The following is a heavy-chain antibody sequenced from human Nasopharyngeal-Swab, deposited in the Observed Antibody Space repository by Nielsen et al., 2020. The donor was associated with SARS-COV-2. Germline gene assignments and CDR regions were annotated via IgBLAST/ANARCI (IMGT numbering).Heavy chain of an antibody. J-gene: IGHJ5*02. CDR1: GYSFTNYL. Sequence: GSSLKISCEGSGYSFTNYLIGWVRQMPRKGLGLVGTIYPGDSDTRYNPSFQGHVTISADKSISTAYLQWSSLKASDSAIYYCARHAGYCSGGSCYHPGWFDPWGQGTLVTVSS. D-gene: IGHD2-15*01. V-gene: IGHV5-51*01. CDR2: IYPGDSDT. CDR3: ARHAGYCSGGSCYHPGWFDP.